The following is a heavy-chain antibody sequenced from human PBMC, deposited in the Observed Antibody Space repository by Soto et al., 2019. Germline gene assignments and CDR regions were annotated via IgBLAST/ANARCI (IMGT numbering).Heavy chain of an antibody. CDR2: IIPIFGTA. D-gene: IGHD5-18*01. V-gene: IGHV1-69*13. CDR1: GGTFSSYA. CDR3: SREPRGYSYGSHFDY. J-gene: IGHJ4*02. Sequence: SVKVSCKASGGTFSSYAISWVRQAPGQGLEWMGGIIPIFGTANYAQKFQGRVTITADESTSTAYMELSRLRSEDTAVYYCSREPRGYSYGSHFDYWGQGTLVTV.